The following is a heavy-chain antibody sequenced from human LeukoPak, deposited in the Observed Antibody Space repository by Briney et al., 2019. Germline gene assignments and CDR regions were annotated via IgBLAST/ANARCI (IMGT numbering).Heavy chain of an antibody. CDR1: GFTFSSYA. Sequence: GGSLRLSCAASGFTFSSYAMSWVRQAPGKGLECISGFSGSGGSTYYADSVKGRFTISRDNSKNTLYLQMNSLRAEDTPVYYCAKGGSSSWDYFDSWGQGTLVTVSP. CDR3: AKGGSSSWDYFDS. CDR2: FSGSGGST. V-gene: IGHV3-23*01. J-gene: IGHJ4*02. D-gene: IGHD6-13*01.